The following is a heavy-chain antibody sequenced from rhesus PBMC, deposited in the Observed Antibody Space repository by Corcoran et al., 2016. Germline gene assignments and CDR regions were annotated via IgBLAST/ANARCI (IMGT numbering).Heavy chain of an antibody. Sequence: QLQLQESGPGLVKPSETLSVTCAVSGGSISSSYWSWIRQAPGKGLEWIGYIYGSGSSTNYNPSLKSRVTLSVDTSKNQLSLKLSSVTAADTAVYYCATAAPGSNYEYCEFWGQGALVTVSS. CDR3: ATAAPGSNYEYCEF. CDR2: IYGSGSST. D-gene: IGHD4-23*01. V-gene: IGHV4-169*02. J-gene: IGHJ1*01. CDR1: GGSISSSY.